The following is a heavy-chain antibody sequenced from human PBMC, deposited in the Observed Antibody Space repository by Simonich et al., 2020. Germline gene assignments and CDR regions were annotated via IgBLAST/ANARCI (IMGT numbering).Heavy chain of an antibody. CDR3: ARASRGTWWYYYFDY. J-gene: IGHJ4*02. Sequence: QVQLVQSGAEVKKPGASVKVSCKASGYTFTSYGISWVRQAPGQGREWMGWIIAYNGNTNNAQRLQGRVTMTTDTSTSTAYMELRSLRSDDTAVYYCARASRGTWWYYYFDYWGQGTLVTVSS. V-gene: IGHV1-18*01. D-gene: IGHD2-15*01. CDR1: GYTFTSYG. CDR2: IIAYNGNT.